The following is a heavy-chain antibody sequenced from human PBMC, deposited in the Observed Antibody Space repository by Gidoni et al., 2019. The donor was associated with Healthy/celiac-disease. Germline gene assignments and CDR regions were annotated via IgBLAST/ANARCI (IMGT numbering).Heavy chain of an antibody. CDR3: ARGIGYCSGGSCYSPPHFDY. CDR2: IYHSGST. D-gene: IGHD2-15*01. CDR1: GGSISSSNW. J-gene: IGHJ4*02. Sequence: LTCAVSGGSISSSNWWSWVRQPPGKGLEWIGEIYHSGSTNYNPSLKRRVTISVDKSKNQFSLKLSSVTAADTAVYYCARGIGYCSGGSCYSPPHFDYWGQGTLVTVSS. V-gene: IGHV4-4*02.